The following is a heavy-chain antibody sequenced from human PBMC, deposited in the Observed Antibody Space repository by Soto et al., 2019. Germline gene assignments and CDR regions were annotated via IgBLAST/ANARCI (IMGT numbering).Heavy chain of an antibody. D-gene: IGHD6-19*01. CDR2: ITGGGDNT. CDR1: GFTFSDYA. CDR3: AKEWAVVGEGFFDH. J-gene: IGHJ4*02. V-gene: IGHV3-23*01. Sequence: EVQLLESGGGLVQPGGSLRFSCAASGFTFSDYARSWVRQAPGKGLEWVSAITGGGDNTYYADSVKGRFTISRDNSQNTVYLHMNSLRADDTAIYYCAKEWAVVGEGFFDHWGQGTLVTVSS.